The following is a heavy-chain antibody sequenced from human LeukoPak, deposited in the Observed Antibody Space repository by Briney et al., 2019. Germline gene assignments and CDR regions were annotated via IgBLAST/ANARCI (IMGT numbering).Heavy chain of an antibody. J-gene: IGHJ4*02. Sequence: PGGSLRLSCEASGLPFSTYSMIWVRQPPGKGLEWLSYISSNSGTVNYANSVKGRFTISRDNARSSLYLQMDSLTVEDTAVYFRARVSPYDEGHWGQGTLVTVSP. V-gene: IGHV3-48*01. CDR3: ARVSPYDEGH. D-gene: IGHD5-12*01. CDR2: ISSNSGTV. CDR1: GLPFSTYS.